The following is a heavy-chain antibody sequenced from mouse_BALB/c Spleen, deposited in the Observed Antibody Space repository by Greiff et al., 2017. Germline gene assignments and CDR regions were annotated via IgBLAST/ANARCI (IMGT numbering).Heavy chain of an antibody. CDR2: IRNKANGYTT. Sequence: DVHLVESGGGLVQPGGSLRLSCATSGFTFTDYYMSWVRQPPGKALEWLGFIRNKANGYTTEYSASVKGRFTISRDNSQSILYLQMNTLRAEDSATYYCARDSPYYYGSSPFAYWGQGTLVTVSA. V-gene: IGHV7-3*02. CDR3: ARDSPYYYGSSPFAY. D-gene: IGHD1-1*01. CDR1: GFTFTDYY. J-gene: IGHJ3*01.